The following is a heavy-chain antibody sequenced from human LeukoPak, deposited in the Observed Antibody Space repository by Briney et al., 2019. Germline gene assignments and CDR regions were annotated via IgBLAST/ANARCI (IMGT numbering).Heavy chain of an antibody. D-gene: IGHD2-2*01. CDR3: ARINGAAIFH. CDR2: IYYSGST. CDR1: GGSISSYY. V-gene: IGHV4-59*08. Sequence: PSETLSLTCTVSGGSISSYYWSWIRQPPGKGLEWIGYIYYSGSTNYNPSLKSRVTISVDTSKNQFSLKLSSVTAADTAVYYCARINGAAIFHWGQGTLVTVSS. J-gene: IGHJ4*02.